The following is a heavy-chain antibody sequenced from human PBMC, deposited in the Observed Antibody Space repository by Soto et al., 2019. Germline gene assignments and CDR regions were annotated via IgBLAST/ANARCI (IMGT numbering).Heavy chain of an antibody. V-gene: IGHV4-39*01. D-gene: IGHD2-2*01. CDR3: ARHDLGYCSSTSCYPNWFDP. Sequence: QLQLQESGPGLVKPSETLSLTCTVSGGSISSSSYYWGWIRQPPGKGLEWIGSIYYSGSTYYNPSLKSRVTISVDTSKYQFSLKLSSVTDADTAVYYCARHDLGYCSSTSCYPNWFDPWGQGTLVTVSS. CDR1: GGSISSSSYY. J-gene: IGHJ5*02. CDR2: IYYSGST.